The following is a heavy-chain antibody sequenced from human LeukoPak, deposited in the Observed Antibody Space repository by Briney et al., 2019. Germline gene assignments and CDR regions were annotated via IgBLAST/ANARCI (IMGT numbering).Heavy chain of an antibody. CDR2: INHSGST. J-gene: IGHJ4*02. D-gene: IGHD3-22*01. CDR1: GGSFSGYY. CDR3: ARRDYDSSGYLSYYFDF. V-gene: IGHV4-34*01. Sequence: PSETLSLTCAVYGGSFSGYYWSWIRQPPGKGLEWIGEINHSGSTNYNPSLKSRVTTSADTSKKHFSLKLSSVTAADTAVYYCARRDYDSSGYLSYYFDFWGQGTLVTVSS.